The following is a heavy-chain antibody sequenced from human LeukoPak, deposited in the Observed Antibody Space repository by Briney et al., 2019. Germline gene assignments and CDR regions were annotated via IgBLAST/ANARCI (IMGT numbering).Heavy chain of an antibody. V-gene: IGHV3-30*03. CDR1: GFTFNNAW. CDR2: ISYDGSNK. J-gene: IGHJ3*02. D-gene: IGHD4-17*01. Sequence: GGSLRLSCAASGFTFNNAWMTWVRQAPGKGLEWVAVISYDGSNKFYADSVKGRFTISRDNSNNTLYLQMNSLKASDTAMYYCAGILTTVNAFDIWGQGTMVTVSS. CDR3: AGILTTVNAFDI.